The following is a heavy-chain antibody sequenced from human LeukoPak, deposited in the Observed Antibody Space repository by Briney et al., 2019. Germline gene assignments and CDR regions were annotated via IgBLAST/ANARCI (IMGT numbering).Heavy chain of an antibody. V-gene: IGHV3-21*01. J-gene: IGHJ4*02. CDR3: ARGNDWMFDY. Sequence: GGSLRLSCAASGFTFSSYWMNWVRQAPGKGLVWVSSISSSSSYIYYADSVKGRFTISRDNAKNSLYLQMNSLRAEDTAVYYCARGNDWMFDYWGQGTLVTVSS. CDR1: GFTFSSYW. D-gene: IGHD3-9*01. CDR2: ISSSSSYI.